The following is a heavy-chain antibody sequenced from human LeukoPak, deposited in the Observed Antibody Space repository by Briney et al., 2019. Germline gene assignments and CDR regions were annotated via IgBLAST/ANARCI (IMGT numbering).Heavy chain of an antibody. V-gene: IGHV3-48*01. Sequence: GGSLRLSCAASGSTFSSYSMNWVRQAPGKGLEWVSYISSSSSTIYCADSVKGRFTISRDNAKNSLYLQMNSLRAEDTAVYYCAREPYGDYDYWYFDLWGRGTLVTVSS. D-gene: IGHD4-17*01. J-gene: IGHJ2*01. CDR3: AREPYGDYDYWYFDL. CDR2: ISSSSSTI. CDR1: GSTFSSYS.